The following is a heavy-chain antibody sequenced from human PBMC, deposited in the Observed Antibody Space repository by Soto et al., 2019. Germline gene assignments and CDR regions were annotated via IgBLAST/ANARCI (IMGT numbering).Heavy chain of an antibody. J-gene: IGHJ1*01. Sequence: SGPTLVNPTQTLTLTCTFSGFSLSTSGMCVSWIRQPPGKALEWLALIDWDDDKYYSTSLKTRLTISKDTSKNQVVLTMTNMDPVDTATYYCARTSLTFDSGWQDGYFQHWGQGTLVTVSS. CDR2: IDWDDDK. V-gene: IGHV2-70*01. CDR1: GFSLSTSGMC. D-gene: IGHD6-19*01. CDR3: ARTSLTFDSGWQDGYFQH.